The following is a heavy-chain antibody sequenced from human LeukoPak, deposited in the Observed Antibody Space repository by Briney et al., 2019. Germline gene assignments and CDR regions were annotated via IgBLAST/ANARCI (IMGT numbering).Heavy chain of an antibody. V-gene: IGHV3-9*03. CDR3: AKAGERISSSWASLVY. CDR1: GFTFDDYA. CDR2: ISWNSGSI. D-gene: IGHD6-13*01. J-gene: IGHJ4*02. Sequence: SLRLSCAASGFTFDDYAMLWVRQAPGKGLEWVSGISWNSGSIGYADSVKGRFTISRDNAKNSLYLQMNSLRAEDMALYYCAKAGERISSSWASLVYWGQGTLVTVSS.